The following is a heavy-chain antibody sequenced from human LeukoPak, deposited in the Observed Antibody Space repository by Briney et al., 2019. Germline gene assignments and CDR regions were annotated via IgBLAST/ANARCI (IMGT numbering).Heavy chain of an antibody. CDR3: ARQISDYYYYYIDV. Sequence: SETLSFTCTVSGGSITSSSYYWGWIRQPPGKGLEWIGNIYYGGTTYYNSSLKSRVTIFEDTSKNCFSLMLSSVTAADTAVYYCARQISDYYYYYIDVWGKGTTVIVSS. J-gene: IGHJ6*03. CDR2: IYYGGTT. V-gene: IGHV4-39*01. CDR1: GGSITSSSYY.